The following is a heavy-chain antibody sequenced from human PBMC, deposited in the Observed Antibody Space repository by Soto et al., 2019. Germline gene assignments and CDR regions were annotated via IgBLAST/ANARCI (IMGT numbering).Heavy chain of an antibody. J-gene: IGHJ4*02. CDR1: GYTFTSYA. CDR3: ARGVPTDTSGSYTFDY. D-gene: IGHD1-26*01. CDR2: INTGNDNT. V-gene: IGHV1-3*04. Sequence: ASVKVSCKASGYTFTSYAMHWVRQAPGQRLEWMGWINTGNDNTKYSQKFQGRVTITRDTSASTAYMELSSLRSEDTAVYYFARGVPTDTSGSYTFDYWGQGTLVTVSS.